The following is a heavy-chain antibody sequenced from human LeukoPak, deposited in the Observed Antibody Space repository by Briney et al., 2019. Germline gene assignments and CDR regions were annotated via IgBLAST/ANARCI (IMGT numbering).Heavy chain of an antibody. V-gene: IGHV4-30-4*08. CDR1: GGSISSGDYY. D-gene: IGHD3-10*01. CDR2: IYYSGST. J-gene: IGHJ4*02. CDR3: ASKAGELTPPFDY. Sequence: PSETLSLTCTVSGGSISSGDYYWSWIRQPPGKGLEWIGYIYYSGSTYYIPSLKSRVTISVDTSKNQFSLKLSSVTAADTAVYYCASKAGELTPPFDYWGQGTLVTVSS.